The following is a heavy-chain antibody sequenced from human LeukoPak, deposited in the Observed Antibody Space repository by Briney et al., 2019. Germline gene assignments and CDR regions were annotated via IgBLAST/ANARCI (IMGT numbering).Heavy chain of an antibody. CDR3: ARGGSYLAFDY. CDR1: GGSISIGGYY. Sequence: SETLSLTCTVSGGSISIGGYYWSWIRQHPGKGLEWIGYIYYSGSTYYNPSLKSRVTISVDTSKNQFSLKLSSVTAADTAVYYCARGGSYLAFDYWGQGTLVTVSS. D-gene: IGHD3-16*02. J-gene: IGHJ4*02. V-gene: IGHV4-31*03. CDR2: IYYSGST.